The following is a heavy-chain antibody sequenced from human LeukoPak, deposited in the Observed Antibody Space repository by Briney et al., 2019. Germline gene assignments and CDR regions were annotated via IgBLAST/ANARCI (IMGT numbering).Heavy chain of an antibody. CDR1: GFTFDDYA. Sequence: GGSLRLSCAASGFTFDDYAMHWVRQAPGQGLEWVSGISWNSGSIGYADSVKGRFTISRDNAKNSLYLQMNSLRAEDMALYYCAKDNDDILTGLFDYWGQGTLVTVSS. V-gene: IGHV3-9*03. CDR3: AKDNDDILTGLFDY. J-gene: IGHJ4*02. D-gene: IGHD3-9*01. CDR2: ISWNSGSI.